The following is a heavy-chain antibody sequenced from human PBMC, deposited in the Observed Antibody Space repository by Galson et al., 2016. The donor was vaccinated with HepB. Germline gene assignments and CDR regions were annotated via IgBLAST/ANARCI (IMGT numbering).Heavy chain of an antibody. CDR2: IASRGNVI. J-gene: IGHJ6*04. Sequence: LRLSCAASGFTFSDYYMSWIRQAPGKGLEWVSYIASRGNVIYDADSVKGRFTISRDNANDVLFLQMNSLRVEDTAVYYCARAGSIFGVYDYYRMDVWGKGTTVTVSS. CDR3: ARAGSIFGVYDYYRMDV. CDR1: GFTFSDYY. D-gene: IGHD3-3*01. V-gene: IGHV3-11*01.